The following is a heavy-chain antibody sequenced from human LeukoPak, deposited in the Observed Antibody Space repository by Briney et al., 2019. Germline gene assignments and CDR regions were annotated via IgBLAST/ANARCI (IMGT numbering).Heavy chain of an antibody. Sequence: GGSLRLSCAASGCSFSSYWIHWVRQGPGGGLGWVSRIYEGGSTINYADSVKGRFTISRDNAKNTLSLQMNSLRAEDTAVYYCARVEVGGDYSKFDYWGQGTLVTVSS. J-gene: IGHJ4*02. CDR3: ARVEVGGDYSKFDY. V-gene: IGHV3-74*01. D-gene: IGHD2-21*02. CDR1: GCSFSSYW. CDR2: IYEGGSTI.